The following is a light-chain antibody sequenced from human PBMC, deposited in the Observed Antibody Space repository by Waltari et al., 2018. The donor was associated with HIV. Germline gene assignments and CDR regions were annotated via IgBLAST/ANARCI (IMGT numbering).Light chain of an antibody. Sequence: QSALTQPASVSGSPGQSIIISCTGTSSDVGGYNYVSWYQQHPGKAPKLIIFDVCNRPSGVSNRFSGSKSGNTASLTISGLQTEDEADYYCNSYTSTTTRWLFGGGTRLTVL. V-gene: IGLV2-14*03. CDR2: DVC. CDR3: NSYTSTTTRWL. J-gene: IGLJ3*02. CDR1: SSDVGGYNY.